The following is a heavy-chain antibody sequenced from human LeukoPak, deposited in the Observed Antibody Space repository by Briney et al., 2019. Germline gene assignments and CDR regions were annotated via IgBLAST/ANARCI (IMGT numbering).Heavy chain of an antibody. D-gene: IGHD6-13*01. CDR3: ARESIAAADSYYFYYMDV. CDR1: GGSISSGDNY. J-gene: IGHJ6*03. CDR2: IYYSGST. Sequence: PSETLSLTCTVSGGSISSGDNYWSWIRQPPGKGLEWIGYIYYSGSTYYNPSLESRVTISVDTSKNQFSLKLSSVTAADTAVYSCARESIAAADSYYFYYMDVWGKGTTVTVSS. V-gene: IGHV4-30-4*01.